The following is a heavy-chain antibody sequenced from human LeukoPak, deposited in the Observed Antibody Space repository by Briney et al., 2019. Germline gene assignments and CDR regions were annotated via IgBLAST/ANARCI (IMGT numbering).Heavy chain of an antibody. CDR1: GFTFSSYS. V-gene: IGHV3-21*01. J-gene: IGHJ3*02. CDR2: ISSSSYI. Sequence: PGGSLRLSCAASGFTFSSYSMNWVRQAPGKGLEWVSSISSSSYIYYADSVKGRFTISRDNAMNSLYLQMNSLRAEDTAVYYCARDRVGASSAFDIWGQGTMVTVSS. D-gene: IGHD1-26*01. CDR3: ARDRVGASSAFDI.